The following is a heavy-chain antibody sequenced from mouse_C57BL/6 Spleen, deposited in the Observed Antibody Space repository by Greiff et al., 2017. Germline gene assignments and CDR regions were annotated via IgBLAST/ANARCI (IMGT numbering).Heavy chain of an antibody. CDR3: ARDRATGPRPYFDY. CDR2: ISDGGSYT. D-gene: IGHD3-1*01. V-gene: IGHV5-4*01. Sequence: EVKVEESGGGLVKPGGSLKLSCAASGFTFSSYAMSWVRQTPEKRLEWVATISDGGSYTYYPDNVKGRFNISRDNAKNNLYLQMSHLKSEDTAMYYCARDRATGPRPYFDYWGQGTTLTVSS. CDR1: GFTFSSYA. J-gene: IGHJ2*01.